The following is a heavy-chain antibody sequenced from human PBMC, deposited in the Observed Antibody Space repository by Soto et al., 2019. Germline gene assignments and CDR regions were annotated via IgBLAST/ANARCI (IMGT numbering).Heavy chain of an antibody. Sequence: SETLSLTCTVSGVSISSYYWSWIRQPPGKGLEWIGYIYYSGSTNYNPSLKSRVTISVDTSKNHFSLKLSSVTAADTAVYYCARHLGEGYFDYWGQGTLVTVSS. V-gene: IGHV4-59*08. CDR1: GVSISSYY. CDR2: IYYSGST. CDR3: ARHLGEGYFDY. J-gene: IGHJ4*02.